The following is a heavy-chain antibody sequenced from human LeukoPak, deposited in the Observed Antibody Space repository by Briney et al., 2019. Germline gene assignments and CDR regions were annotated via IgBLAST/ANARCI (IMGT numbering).Heavy chain of an antibody. J-gene: IGHJ1*01. CDR2: INNDGSGT. V-gene: IGHV3-74*01. D-gene: IGHD6-13*01. Sequence: GGSLRLSCAASGFTFSSYWMHWVRQAPGKGPVWVSRINNDGSGTTYADSVKGRFTISRDDAKNTLYLQMNSLAVEDTAVYYCTTPAAGPRAEYSQYWGQGTLVTVSP. CDR1: GFTFSSYW. CDR3: TTPAAGPRAEYSQY.